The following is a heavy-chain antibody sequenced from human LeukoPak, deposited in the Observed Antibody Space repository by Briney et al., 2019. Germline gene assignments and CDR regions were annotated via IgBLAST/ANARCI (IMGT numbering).Heavy chain of an antibody. D-gene: IGHD6-19*01. CDR3: ARLGLRIAVAGTGFDY. CDR2: IYPGDSDT. Sequence: GESLQISCKGSGYSFTSYWIGWVRHMPGKGLEWMGIIYPGDSDTRYSPSFQGQVTISADKSNSTAYLKWSSLKASDTAMYYCARLGLRIAVAGTGFDYWGQGTLVTVSS. V-gene: IGHV5-51*01. CDR1: GYSFTSYW. J-gene: IGHJ4*02.